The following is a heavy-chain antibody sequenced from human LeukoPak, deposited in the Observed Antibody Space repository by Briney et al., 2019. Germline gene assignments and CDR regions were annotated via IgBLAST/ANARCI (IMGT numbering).Heavy chain of an antibody. Sequence: PSQTLSLTCAVSGVSISSGGYSWSWIRQPPGKGLEWIGYIYHSGSTYYNPSLKSRVTISVDRSKNQFSLKLSSVTAADTAVYYCARVRLSHPLPSYYYDSSGYPRNWFDPWGQGTLVTVSS. D-gene: IGHD3-22*01. CDR3: ARVRLSHPLPSYYYDSSGYPRNWFDP. J-gene: IGHJ5*02. CDR1: GVSISSGGYS. CDR2: IYHSGST. V-gene: IGHV4-30-2*01.